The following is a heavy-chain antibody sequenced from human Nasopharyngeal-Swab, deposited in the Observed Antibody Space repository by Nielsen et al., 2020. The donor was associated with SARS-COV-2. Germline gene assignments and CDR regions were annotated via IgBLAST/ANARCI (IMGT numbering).Heavy chain of an antibody. Sequence: GESLKISCAASGFTFSSYSMNWVRQAPGKGLEWASSISSSSSYIYYADSVKGRFTISRDNAKNSLYLQMNSLRAEDTAVYYCASGPLGAGRHDYYYYYGMDVWGQGTTVTVSS. D-gene: IGHD3-3*01. CDR1: GFTFSSYS. CDR2: ISSSSSYI. CDR3: ASGPLGAGRHDYYYYYGMDV. V-gene: IGHV3-21*01. J-gene: IGHJ6*02.